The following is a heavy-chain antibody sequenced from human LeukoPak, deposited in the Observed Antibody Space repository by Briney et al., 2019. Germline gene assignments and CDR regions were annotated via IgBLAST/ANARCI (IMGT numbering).Heavy chain of an antibody. Sequence: GGSLRLSCTVSGFTFSSYAMSWVRQAPGKGLEWVSAISGSGGSTYYADSVKGRFTISRDNSKNTLYLQMNSLRAEDTAVYYCARVSVRGVKGLYYFDYWGQGTLVTVSS. V-gene: IGHV3-23*01. J-gene: IGHJ4*02. CDR2: ISGSGGST. D-gene: IGHD3-10*01. CDR3: ARVSVRGVKGLYYFDY. CDR1: GFTFSSYA.